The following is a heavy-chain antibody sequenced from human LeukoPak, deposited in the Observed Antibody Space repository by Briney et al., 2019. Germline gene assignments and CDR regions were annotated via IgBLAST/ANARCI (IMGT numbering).Heavy chain of an antibody. J-gene: IGHJ5*02. Sequence: GGSLRLSCAASGFTFSSYAMSWVRQAPGKGLEWVSAISGSGGSTYYADSVKGRFTISRDNAKNSLYLQMNSLRAEDTAVYYCARGYSSSWYESDWFDPWGQGTLVTVSS. CDR1: GFTFSSYA. CDR2: ISGSGGST. CDR3: ARGYSSSWYESDWFDP. V-gene: IGHV3-23*01. D-gene: IGHD6-13*01.